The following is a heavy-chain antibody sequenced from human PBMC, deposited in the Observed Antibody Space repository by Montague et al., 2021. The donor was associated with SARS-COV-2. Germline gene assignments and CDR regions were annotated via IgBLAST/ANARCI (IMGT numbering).Heavy chain of an antibody. J-gene: IGHJ3*02. CDR3: ARDGTYYYDSSGYLGRGVGAFGI. V-gene: IGHV3-20*04. CDR2: INWNGGST. Sequence: SLRLSCAASGFTFDDYGMSWVRQAPGKGLEWVSGINWNGGSTGYADSVKGRFTISRDNAKNSLYLQMNSLRAEDTALYYCARDGTYYYDSSGYLGRGVGAFGIWGQGTMVTVSS. CDR1: GFTFDDYG. D-gene: IGHD3-22*01.